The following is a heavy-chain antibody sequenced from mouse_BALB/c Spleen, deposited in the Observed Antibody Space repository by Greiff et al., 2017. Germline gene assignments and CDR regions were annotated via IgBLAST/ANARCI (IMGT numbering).Heavy chain of an antibody. J-gene: IGHJ4*01. CDR2: INPSNGGT. Sequence: VQLQQSGAELVKPGASVKLSCKASGYTFTSYYMYWVKQRPGQGLEWIGEINPSNGGTNFNEKFKSKATLTVDKSSSTAYMQLSSLTSEDSAVYYCTRMGGYLFYYAMDYWGQGTSVTVSS. CDR1: GYTFTSYY. V-gene: IGHV1S16*01. CDR3: TRMGGYLFYYAMDY. D-gene: IGHD2-2*01.